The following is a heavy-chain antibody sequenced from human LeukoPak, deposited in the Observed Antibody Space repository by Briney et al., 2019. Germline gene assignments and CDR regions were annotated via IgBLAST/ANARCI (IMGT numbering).Heavy chain of an antibody. Sequence: GRSLRLSCAASGFPFSIYGMHWVRQAPGKGLEWVAAISYDGSKEYSADSVKGRFTISRDSSKKTLYLQMNSLRAEDTVVYYCAKEQASAAVYPAFDYWGQGILVTVSS. CDR2: ISYDGSKE. D-gene: IGHD6-13*01. CDR3: AKEQASAAVYPAFDY. CDR1: GFPFSIYG. J-gene: IGHJ4*02. V-gene: IGHV3-30*18.